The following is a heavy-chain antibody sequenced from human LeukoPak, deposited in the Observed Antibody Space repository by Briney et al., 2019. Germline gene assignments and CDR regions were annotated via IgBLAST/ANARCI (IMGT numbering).Heavy chain of an antibody. J-gene: IGHJ4*02. D-gene: IGHD2-2*01. CDR1: GFTLSIYG. CDR3: LPFCSRTSCYPEDY. CDR2: ISSGSSTI. V-gene: IGHV3-21*01. Sequence: GGSLRLSCTASGFTLSIYGMKWVRQAPGKGLEWVSSISSGSSTIYYADSVKGRFTISRDNAKNSLYLQMNSLRAEDTAIYYCLPFCSRTSCYPEDYRGQGTLVIVSS.